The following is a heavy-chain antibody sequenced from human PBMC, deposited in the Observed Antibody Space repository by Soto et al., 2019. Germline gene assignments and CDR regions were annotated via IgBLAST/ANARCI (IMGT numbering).Heavy chain of an antibody. Sequence: QVQLQESGPGLVKPSETLSLTCTVSGGSVSSGSYYWSWIRQPPGKGLEWIGYIYYSGSTNYNPALTSRVTISVDTSKNQFSLKLSSVTAADTAVYYCARFMGRGVPDGMDVWGQGTTVTVSS. CDR1: GGSVSSGSYY. V-gene: IGHV4-61*01. CDR2: IYYSGST. D-gene: IGHD3-10*01. J-gene: IGHJ6*02. CDR3: ARFMGRGVPDGMDV.